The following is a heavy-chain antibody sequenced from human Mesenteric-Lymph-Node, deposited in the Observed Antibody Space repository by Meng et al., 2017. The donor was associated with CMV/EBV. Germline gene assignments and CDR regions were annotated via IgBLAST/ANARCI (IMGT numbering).Heavy chain of an antibody. CDR3: ARSPSLELNSIFDY. CDR1: GFTFSSYV. CDR2: IYSGGST. J-gene: IGHJ4*02. Sequence: GGSLRLSCAASGFTFSSYVMSWVRQAPGKGLEWVSVIYSGGSTYYADSVKGRFTISRDNSKNTLYLQMNSLRAEGTAVYYCARSPSLELNSIFDYWGQGTLVTVSS. D-gene: IGHD1-1*01. V-gene: IGHV3-66*02.